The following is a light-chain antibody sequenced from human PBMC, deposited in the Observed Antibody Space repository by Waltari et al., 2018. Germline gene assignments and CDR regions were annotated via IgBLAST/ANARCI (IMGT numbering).Light chain of an antibody. CDR2: AAS. CDR1: QSISNC. V-gene: IGKV1-39*01. CDR3: QQSYNTPPVT. Sequence: DILMTQSPSSLSASVGDRVTITCRPIQSISNCLNWDQQKPGKDPNLLIYAASSLETGVPSRFSGSGSGTDFTLTISSLQPDDFGTYYCQQSYNTPPVTFGPGTKV. J-gene: IGKJ1*01.